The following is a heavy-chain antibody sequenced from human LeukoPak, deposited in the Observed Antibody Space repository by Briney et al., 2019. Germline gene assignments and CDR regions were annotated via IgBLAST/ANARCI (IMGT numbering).Heavy chain of an antibody. J-gene: IGHJ5*02. CDR3: ARGGGSYRYTAT. D-gene: IGHD3-16*02. CDR2: INHSGST. CDR1: GGSFRGYY. V-gene: IGHV4-34*01. Sequence: SETLSLTCAVYGGSFRGYYWSWIRQPPGKGLEWIGEINHSGSTNYNPSLKSRVTISVDTSKNQFSLKLSSVTAADTAVYYCARGGGSYRYTATWGQGTLVTVSS.